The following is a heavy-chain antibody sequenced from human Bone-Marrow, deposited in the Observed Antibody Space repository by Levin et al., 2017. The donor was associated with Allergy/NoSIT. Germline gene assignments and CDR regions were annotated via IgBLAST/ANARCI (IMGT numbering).Heavy chain of an antibody. CDR3: TRPAQQQLASTVSYYHLGVDV. Sequence: KVSCAASGFSFSGSTMHWVRQASGKGLEWIGRIRDKANNYATSYAASVKGRFSISRDDSNTMAYLQMHSLQTEDTAIYYCTRPAQQQLASTVSYYHLGVDVWGQGTTVTVSS. V-gene: IGHV3-73*01. CDR2: IRDKANNYAT. J-gene: IGHJ6*02. CDR1: GFSFSGST. D-gene: IGHD1-1*01.